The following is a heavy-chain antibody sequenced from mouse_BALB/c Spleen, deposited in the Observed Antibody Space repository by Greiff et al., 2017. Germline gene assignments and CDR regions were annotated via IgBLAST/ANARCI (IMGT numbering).Heavy chain of an antibody. CDR3: ARRGMGTFAY. Sequence: EVQLQESGPGLVKPSQSLSLTCTVTGYSITSDYAWNWIRQFPGNKLEWMGYISYSGSTSYNPSLKSRISITRDTSKNQFFLQLNSVTTEDTATYYCARRGMGTFAYWGQGTLVTVSA. CDR1: GYSITSDYA. V-gene: IGHV3-2*02. D-gene: IGHD2-14*01. CDR2: ISYSGST. J-gene: IGHJ3*01.